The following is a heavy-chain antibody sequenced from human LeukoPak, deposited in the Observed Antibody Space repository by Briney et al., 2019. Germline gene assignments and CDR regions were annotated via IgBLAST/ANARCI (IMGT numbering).Heavy chain of an antibody. CDR3: ARSGFGGSFDH. CDR1: GDSVTSNSAG. Sequence: SKSRTLTCAISGDSVTSNSAGWTWISQSPSRGLEWLGRTYYMSKWYNDYAVSVKSRITVNPDTSKNQFSLQLNSVTPEDTAVYYCARSGFGGSFDHWGQGTLVTVSS. J-gene: IGHJ4*02. D-gene: IGHD3-16*01. V-gene: IGHV6-1*01. CDR2: TYYMSKWYN.